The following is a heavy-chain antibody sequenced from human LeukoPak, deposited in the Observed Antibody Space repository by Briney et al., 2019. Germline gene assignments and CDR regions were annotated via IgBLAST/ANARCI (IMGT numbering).Heavy chain of an antibody. J-gene: IGHJ4*02. V-gene: IGHV3-33*01. CDR1: GFTFSSYG. D-gene: IGHD3-16*01. CDR2: IWYDGSNK. CDR3: ARDSDTLYDYVWGTVDY. Sequence: GGSLRLSCAASGFTFSSYGMHRVRQAPGKGLEWVAVIWYDGSNKYYADSVKGRFTISRDNSKNTLYLQMNSLRAEDTAVSYCARDSDTLYDYVWGTVDYWGQGTLVTVSS.